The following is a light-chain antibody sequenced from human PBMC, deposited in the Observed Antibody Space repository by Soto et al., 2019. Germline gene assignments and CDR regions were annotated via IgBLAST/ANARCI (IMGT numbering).Light chain of an antibody. Sequence: QSVLTQPRSVSGSPGQSVTISCTGTSSDVGGYNYDSWYQQHPGKAPKLMIYDVSKRPSGVPDGFSGSKSGNTASLTISGLQAEDEADYYCCSYAGSSWVFGTGTKVTVL. CDR3: CSYAGSSWV. CDR1: SSDVGGYNY. CDR2: DVS. V-gene: IGLV2-11*01. J-gene: IGLJ1*01.